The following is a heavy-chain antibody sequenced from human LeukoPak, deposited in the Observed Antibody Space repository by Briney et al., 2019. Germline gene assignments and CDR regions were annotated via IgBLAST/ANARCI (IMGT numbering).Heavy chain of an antibody. V-gene: IGHV3-74*01. CDR2: ISTDGTTT. CDR1: GFTFNNNW. CDR3: VRAWDY. J-gene: IGHJ4*02. Sequence: GGSLRLSCAASGFTFNNNWMNWVRQAPGKGLVWVSRISTDGTTTNYADSVKGRFTISRDNAKSTLYLQMHSLRAEDTAVYYCVRAWDYWGQGTLVTVSS.